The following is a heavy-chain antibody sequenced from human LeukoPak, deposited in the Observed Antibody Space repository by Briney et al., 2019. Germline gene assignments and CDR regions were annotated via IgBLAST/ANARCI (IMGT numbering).Heavy chain of an antibody. J-gene: IGHJ4*02. CDR1: GFTFSSYG. V-gene: IGHV3-33*06. CDR2: IWYDGSNK. Sequence: QPGGSLRLSCAASGFTFSSYGMHWVRQAPGKGLEWVAVIWYDGSNKYYADSVKGRFTISRDNSKNTLYLQMNSLRAEDTAVYYCAKDGVYGDYRYWGQGTLVAVSS. CDR3: AKDGVYGDYRY. D-gene: IGHD4-17*01.